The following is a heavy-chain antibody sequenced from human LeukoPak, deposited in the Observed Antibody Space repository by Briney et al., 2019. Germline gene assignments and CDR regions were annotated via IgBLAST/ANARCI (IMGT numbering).Heavy chain of an antibody. CDR1: GFTFSSYS. CDR2: VSSSSRII. V-gene: IGHV3-48*01. CDR3: ARGGSSHFDN. D-gene: IGHD2-15*01. Sequence: GGYLSLSCAASGFTFSSYSMKWVRQAPGKGLVWVTYVSSSSRIIYYADSVRGRFTISRDNAKNALYLQMNSLRAEDTAVYYCARGGSSHFDNWGQGTLVTVSS. J-gene: IGHJ4*02.